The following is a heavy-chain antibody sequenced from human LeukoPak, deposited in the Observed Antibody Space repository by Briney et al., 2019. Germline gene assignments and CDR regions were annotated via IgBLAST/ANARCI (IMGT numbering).Heavy chain of an antibody. D-gene: IGHD5-18*01. CDR1: GDSISSSRYY. V-gene: IGHV4-39*07. CDR3: ARGPLGYSYGSYYYYYYMDV. Sequence: SETLSLTCTVSGDSISSSRYYWGWIRQPPGKGLEWIGSVSYSGSTYYNPSLKSRVTISVDTSKNQFSLKLSSVTAADTAVYYCARGPLGYSYGSYYYYYYMDVWGKGTTVTVSS. CDR2: VSYSGST. J-gene: IGHJ6*03.